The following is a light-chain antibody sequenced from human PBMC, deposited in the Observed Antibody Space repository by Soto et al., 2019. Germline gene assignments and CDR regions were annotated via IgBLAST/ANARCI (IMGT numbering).Light chain of an antibody. CDR2: EVS. J-gene: IGLJ1*01. CDR1: SSDVGRYNY. V-gene: IGLV2-14*01. Sequence: QSVLTQPASVSGSPGQSITISCTGTSSDVGRYNYVSWYQQHPGKAPKLMIYEVSNRPSRVSDRFSGSKSGNTASLTISGLHGEDEADYYCSSYTTSSALVFGTGTKVTVL. CDR3: SSYTTSSALV.